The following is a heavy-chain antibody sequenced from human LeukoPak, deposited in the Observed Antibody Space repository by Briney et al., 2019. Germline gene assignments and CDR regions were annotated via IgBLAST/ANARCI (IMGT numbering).Heavy chain of an antibody. J-gene: IGHJ4*02. D-gene: IGHD3-10*01. V-gene: IGHV1-2*02. CDR3: ARDRDYGSGIFDY. CDR1: GYTFTGYY. CDR2: INPNSGGT. Sequence: ASVKVSCKASGYTFTGYYMHWVRQAPGQGLEWMGWINPNSGGTNYAQKFQGRVTMTRDTSISTAYMELNRLRSDDTAVYYCARDRDYGSGIFDYWGQGTWSPSPQ.